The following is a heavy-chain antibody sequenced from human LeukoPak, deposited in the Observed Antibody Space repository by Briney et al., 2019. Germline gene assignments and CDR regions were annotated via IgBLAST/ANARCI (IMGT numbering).Heavy chain of an antibody. CDR2: IYYSGST. CDR1: GGSISSGGYS. V-gene: IGHV4-30-2*03. J-gene: IGHJ4*02. Sequence: PSQTLSLTCAVSGGSISSGGYSWSWIRQPPGKGLEWIGYIYYSGSTYYNPSLKSRVTISVDTSKNQFSLKLSSVTAADTAVYYCARHQYSYGLRSPFDYWGQGTLVTVSS. CDR3: ARHQYSYGLRSPFDY. D-gene: IGHD5-18*01.